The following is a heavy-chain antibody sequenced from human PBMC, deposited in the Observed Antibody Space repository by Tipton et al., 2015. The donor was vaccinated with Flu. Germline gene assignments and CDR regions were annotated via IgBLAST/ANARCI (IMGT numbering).Heavy chain of an antibody. CDR2: TYYNGDS. CDR1: GGSVSNTSYY. J-gene: IGHJ5*01. CDR3: AKTMAVGGSVMSWFDS. Sequence: TLSLTCTVSGGSVSNTSYYWGWIRQPPGKGLEWIAITYYNGDSFYNPPLLSRVTVSADTSKNQFFLRLTSVTAADTAVYYCAKTMAVGGSVMSWFDSWGQGTLVSVSS. D-gene: IGHD6-19*01. V-gene: IGHV4-39*01.